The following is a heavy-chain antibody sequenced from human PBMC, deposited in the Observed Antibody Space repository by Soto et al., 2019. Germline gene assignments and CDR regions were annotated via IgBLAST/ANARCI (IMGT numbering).Heavy chain of an antibody. J-gene: IGHJ4*02. V-gene: IGHV1-3*01. CDR3: ARDLGVGAASDY. CDR2: INAGNGNT. Sequence: DSVKVYCKASGYTFTSYAMHWVRQAPGQRLEWMGWINAGNGNTKYSQKFQGRVTITRDTSASTAYMELSSLRSEDTAVYYCARDLGVGAASDYWGQGTLVTVSS. D-gene: IGHD1-26*01. CDR1: GYTFTSYA.